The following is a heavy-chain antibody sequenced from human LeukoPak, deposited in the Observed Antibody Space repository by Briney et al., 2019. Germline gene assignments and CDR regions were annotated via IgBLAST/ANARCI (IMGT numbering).Heavy chain of an antibody. CDR2: ISYDGSNK. Sequence: PGRSLRLSCAASGFTFSSYAMHWVRQAPGKGLEWVAVISYDGSNKYYADSVKGRFTISRDNSKNTLYLQMNSLRAEDTAVYYCASSGRSGSLDYWGQGTLVTVSS. D-gene: IGHD6-19*01. J-gene: IGHJ4*02. CDR3: ASSGRSGSLDY. V-gene: IGHV3-30-3*01. CDR1: GFTFSSYA.